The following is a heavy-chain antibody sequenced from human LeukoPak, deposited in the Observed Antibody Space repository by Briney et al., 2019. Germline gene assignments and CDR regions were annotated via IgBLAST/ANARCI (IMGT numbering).Heavy chain of an antibody. V-gene: IGHV3-73*01. CDR2: TRSKANSYAT. J-gene: IGHJ4*02. Sequence: GGSLRLSCAASGFTFSGSAMQWVRQASGKGLEWVGRTRSKANSYATAYAASVKGRFTISRDDSKNTAYLQMNSLKTEDTAVYYCTRKSSSSGHRDYWGQGTLVTVSS. D-gene: IGHD6-6*01. CDR1: GFTFSGSA. CDR3: TRKSSSSGHRDY.